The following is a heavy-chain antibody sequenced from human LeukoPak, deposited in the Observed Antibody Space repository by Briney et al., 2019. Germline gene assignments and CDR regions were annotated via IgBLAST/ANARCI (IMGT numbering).Heavy chain of an antibody. CDR3: ARDSTILQRVYNWFDP. CDR1: GYTFTSYY. Sequence: ASMKVSCKASGYTFTSYYMHWVRQAPGQGLEWMGIINPSGGSTSYAQKFQGRVTMTRDTSTSTVYMELSSLRSEDTAVYYCARDSTILQRVYNWFDPWGQGTLVTVSS. D-gene: IGHD3-9*01. CDR2: INPSGGST. V-gene: IGHV1-46*01. J-gene: IGHJ5*02.